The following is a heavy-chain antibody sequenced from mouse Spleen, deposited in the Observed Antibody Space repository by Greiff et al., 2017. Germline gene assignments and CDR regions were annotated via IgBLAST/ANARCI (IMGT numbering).Heavy chain of an antibody. J-gene: IGHJ3*01. CDR3: ARSAHYGSSSFAY. V-gene: IGHV1-22*01. Sequence: DVQLQESGPELVKPGASVKMSCKASGYTFTDYNMHWVKQSHGKSLEWIGYINPNNGGTSYNQKFKGKATLTVNKSSSTAYMELRSLTSEDSAVYYCARSAHYGSSSFAYWGQGTLVTVSA. D-gene: IGHD1-1*01. CDR1: GYTFTDYN. CDR2: INPNNGGT.